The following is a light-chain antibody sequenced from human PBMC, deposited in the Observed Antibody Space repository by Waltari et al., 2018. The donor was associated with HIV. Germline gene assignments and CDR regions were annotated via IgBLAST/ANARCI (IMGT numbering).Light chain of an antibody. CDR2: WAS. J-gene: IGKJ4*01. CDR3: QQYYSVPPT. V-gene: IGKV4-1*01. CDR1: RTVFYSSDNRNY. Sequence: DIVMTQSPDSLAVSLGERATINCTSSRTVFYSSDNRNYLAWYLQRPGQSPKVVIFWASTRAFGVPDRFSGSGSGTDFSLTLSSLQADDVGIDYCQQYYSVPPTFGGGTKVEI.